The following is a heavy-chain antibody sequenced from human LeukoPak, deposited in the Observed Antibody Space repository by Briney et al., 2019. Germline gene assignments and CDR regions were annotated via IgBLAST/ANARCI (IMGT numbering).Heavy chain of an antibody. CDR1: GFTFSNYD. V-gene: IGHV3-23*01. CDR3: AKVLEIGLRLGELSFPFDY. Sequence: EGSLRLSCAASGFTFSNYDMNWVRQAPGKGLEWVSAISGSGGSTYYADSVKGRFTISRDNSKNTLYLQMNSLRAEDTAVYYCAKVLEIGLRLGELSFPFDYWGQGTLVTVSS. CDR2: ISGSGGST. J-gene: IGHJ4*02. D-gene: IGHD3-16*02.